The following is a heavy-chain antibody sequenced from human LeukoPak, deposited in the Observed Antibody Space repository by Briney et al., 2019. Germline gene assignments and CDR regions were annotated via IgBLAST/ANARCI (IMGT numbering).Heavy chain of an antibody. J-gene: IGHJ4*02. CDR3: ARDVWEKGDFDY. Sequence: PGGSLRLSCAASGLTVSSNYMSWVRQAPGKGLEWVSVIYSGGSTYYADSVKGRFTISRDNSKNTLYLQMNSLRAEDTAVYYCARDVWEKGDFDYWGQGTLVTVSS. V-gene: IGHV3-66*01. CDR2: IYSGGST. D-gene: IGHD3-16*01. CDR1: GLTVSSNY.